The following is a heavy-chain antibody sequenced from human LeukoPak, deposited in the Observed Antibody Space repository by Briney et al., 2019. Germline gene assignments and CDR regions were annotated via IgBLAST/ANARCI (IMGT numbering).Heavy chain of an antibody. V-gene: IGHV3-64D*06. CDR2: ISSNGGST. J-gene: IGHJ4*02. D-gene: IGHD2-2*01. Sequence: PGGSLRLSCSASGSTFSSYAMHWVRQAPGKGLESVSAISSNGGSTYYADSVKGRFTISRDNSKNTLYLQMSSLRAEDTAVYYCVKDLLTQLCSDYWGQGTLVTVSS. CDR3: VKDLLTQLCSDY. CDR1: GSTFSSYA.